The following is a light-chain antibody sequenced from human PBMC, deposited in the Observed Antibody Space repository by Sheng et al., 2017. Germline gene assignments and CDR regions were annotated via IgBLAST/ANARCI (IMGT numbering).Light chain of an antibody. V-gene: IGLV3-21*02. CDR2: DDD. J-gene: IGLJ3*02. Sequence: SYELTQPPSVSVAPGQAARISCGGNKIASESVNWYQQKPGQAPVLVVYDDDDRPSGIPERFSGSKSGNTATLTISRVEAGDEADYFCQVWDVINDHRGVFGGGTKLTVL. CDR1: KIASES. CDR3: QVWDVINDHRGV.